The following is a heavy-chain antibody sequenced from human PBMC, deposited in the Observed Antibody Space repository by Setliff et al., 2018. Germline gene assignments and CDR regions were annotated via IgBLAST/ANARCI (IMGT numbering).Heavy chain of an antibody. CDR1: GGTFSSYA. D-gene: IGHD4-17*01. CDR3: ARDLIDPDYGDYLSFYYYGMDV. J-gene: IGHJ6*02. V-gene: IGHV1-69*13. CDR2: IIPIFGTA. Sequence: ASVKVSCKASGGTFSSYAISWVRRAPGQGLEWMGGIIPIFGTANYAQKFQGRVTITADESTSTAYMELSSLRSEDTAVYYCARDLIDPDYGDYLSFYYYGMDVWGQGTTVTVSS.